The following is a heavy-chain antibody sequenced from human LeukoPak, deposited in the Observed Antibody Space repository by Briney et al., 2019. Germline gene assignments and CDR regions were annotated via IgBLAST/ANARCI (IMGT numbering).Heavy chain of an antibody. D-gene: IGHD4-11*01. CDR3: ASSIYGNDAFDI. V-gene: IGHV1-3*01. J-gene: IGHJ3*02. CDR2: INAGNGNT. Sequence: GASVTVSCKASGYTFTSYAMHWVRQAPGQRLEWMGWINAGNGNTKYSQKFQGRVTITRDTSASTAYMELGSLRSEDTAVYYCASSIYGNDAFDIWGQGTMVTVSS. CDR1: GYTFTSYA.